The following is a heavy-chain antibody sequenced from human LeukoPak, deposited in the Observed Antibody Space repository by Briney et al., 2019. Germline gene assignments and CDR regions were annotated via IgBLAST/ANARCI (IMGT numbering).Heavy chain of an antibody. CDR2: ISSSSSTI. D-gene: IGHD3-3*01. V-gene: IGHV3-48*04. CDR1: GFTFSSYS. Sequence: GGSLRLSCAASGFTFSSYSMNWVRQAPGKGLEWVSYISSSSSTIYYADSVKGRFTISRDNAKNSLYLQMNSLRAEDTAVYYCARNQGVVIPNYYYYMDVWGKGTTVTVSS. CDR3: ARNQGVVIPNYYYYMDV. J-gene: IGHJ6*03.